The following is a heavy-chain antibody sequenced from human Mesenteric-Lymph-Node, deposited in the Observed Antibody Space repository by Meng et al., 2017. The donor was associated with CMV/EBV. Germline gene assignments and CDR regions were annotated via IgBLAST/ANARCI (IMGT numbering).Heavy chain of an antibody. CDR2: INHRGST. Sequence: ESLKISCGVCGGSFSDYYWSWIRQPPGKGLEWIGEINHRGSTNYNSSLKSRVAIPVDTSRSPFSLKLSSVTAADTAFCYCAGFPSYSTVTTKRVYWGQGTLVTVSS. D-gene: IGHD4-11*01. CDR1: GGSFSDYY. CDR3: AGFPSYSTVTTKRVY. V-gene: IGHV4-34*01. J-gene: IGHJ4*02.